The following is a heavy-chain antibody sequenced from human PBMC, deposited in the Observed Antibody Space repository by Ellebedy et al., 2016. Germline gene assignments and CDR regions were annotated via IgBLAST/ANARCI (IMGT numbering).Heavy chain of an antibody. J-gene: IGHJ4*02. Sequence: SVKVSXXASGGTFSSYAISWVRQAPGQGLEWMGGITPIFGTANYAQKFQGRVTITADESTSTAYMELSSLRSEDTAVYYCARGLEVGHDSSGYFDYWGQGTLVTVSS. CDR1: GGTFSSYA. V-gene: IGHV1-69*13. D-gene: IGHD3-22*01. CDR2: ITPIFGTA. CDR3: ARGLEVGHDSSGYFDY.